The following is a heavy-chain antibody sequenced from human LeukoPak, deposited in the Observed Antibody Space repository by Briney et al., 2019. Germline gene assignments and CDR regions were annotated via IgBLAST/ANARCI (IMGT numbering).Heavy chain of an antibody. D-gene: IGHD7-27*01. CDR1: GGSISSGSYY. Sequence: SQTLSLTCTVSGGSISSGSYYWSWIRQPAGKGLEWIGRIYTSGSTNYNPSLTSRVTISVDTSKNQFSLKLSSVTAADTAVYYCAGDRRWGYFDYWGQGTLVTVSS. V-gene: IGHV4-61*02. J-gene: IGHJ4*02. CDR2: IYTSGST. CDR3: AGDRRWGYFDY.